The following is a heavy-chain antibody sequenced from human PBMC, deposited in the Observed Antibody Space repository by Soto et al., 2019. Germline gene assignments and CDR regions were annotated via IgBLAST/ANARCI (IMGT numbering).Heavy chain of an antibody. Sequence: QVQLQESGPGLVKPSQTLSLTCTVSGGSISSGDYYWSWIRQPPGKGLEWIGYIYYSGSTYYNPSLKSRVTISVDTSKNLSSLKLSSVTAADTAVYYCARVGGFGATTIDYWGQGTLVTVSS. V-gene: IGHV4-30-4*01. D-gene: IGHD3-10*01. CDR2: IYYSGST. CDR3: ARVGGFGATTIDY. J-gene: IGHJ4*02. CDR1: GGSISSGDYY.